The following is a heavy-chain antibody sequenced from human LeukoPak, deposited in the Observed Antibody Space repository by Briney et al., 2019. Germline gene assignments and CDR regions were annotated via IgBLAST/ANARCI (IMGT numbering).Heavy chain of an antibody. CDR2: INHSGST. Sequence: SETLSLTCAVYGGSFSGYYWSWIRQPPGKGLEWIGEINHSGSTNYNPSLKSRVTISVDTSKNQFSLKLSSVTAADTAVYYCASLSGFGGVIDQYYFDYWGQGTLVTVSS. V-gene: IGHV4-34*01. D-gene: IGHD3-16*02. CDR1: GGSFSGYY. J-gene: IGHJ4*02. CDR3: ASLSGFGGVIDQYYFDY.